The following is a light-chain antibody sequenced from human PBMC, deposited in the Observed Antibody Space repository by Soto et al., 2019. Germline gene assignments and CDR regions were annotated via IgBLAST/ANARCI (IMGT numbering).Light chain of an antibody. V-gene: IGKV3-11*01. CDR2: DAS. Sequence: EIVLTQSPATLSLSPGERATLSCRASQTVNNYLAWYQQRPGQAPRLLIYDASNRATGIPARFSASGSGTDFTLTISRLEPEDFAVYYCQQRSHWPTFGQGTKVEIK. J-gene: IGKJ1*01. CDR3: QQRSHWPT. CDR1: QTVNNY.